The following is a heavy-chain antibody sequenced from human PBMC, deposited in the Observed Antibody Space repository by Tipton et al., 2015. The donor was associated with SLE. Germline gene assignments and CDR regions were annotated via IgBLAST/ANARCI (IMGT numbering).Heavy chain of an antibody. D-gene: IGHD6-19*01. CDR2: IWYDGSNK. J-gene: IGHJ4*02. CDR1: GFTVSSYG. CDR3: AKGWEGAGAFDS. Sequence: SLRLSCAASGFTVSSYGIHWVRQAPGKGLEWVAVIWYDGSNKYYADSVKGRFTISRDNSKNTLYLQMNSLRAEDTAVYYCAKGWEGAGAFDSWGQGTLVTVSS. V-gene: IGHV3-33*06.